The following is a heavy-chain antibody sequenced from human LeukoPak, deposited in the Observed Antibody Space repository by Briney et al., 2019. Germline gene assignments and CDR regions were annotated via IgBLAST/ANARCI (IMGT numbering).Heavy chain of an antibody. V-gene: IGHV1-24*01. D-gene: IGHD2-15*01. Sequence: SVKVSCKVSGYMLSEVPMHWVRQAPGKGLEGVGGIPSEKGGTINARKLRGRVTMTDDRYTDTGYVELSSLTAEGTAIYYCPTVFCSGAYCESINWCDPWGQGTLVSVSS. CDR1: GYMLSEVP. J-gene: IGHJ5*02. CDR3: PTVFCSGAYCESINWCDP. CDR2: IPSEKGGT.